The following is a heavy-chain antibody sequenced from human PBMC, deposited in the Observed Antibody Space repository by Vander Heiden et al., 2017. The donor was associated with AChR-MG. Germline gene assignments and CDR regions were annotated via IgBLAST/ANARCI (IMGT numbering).Heavy chain of an antibody. CDR2: ISYDGSNK. CDR3: AKDGSGSSDYYGMDV. J-gene: IGHJ6*02. CDR1: GFTFSSYG. D-gene: IGHD3-10*01. Sequence: QVQLVESGGGVVQPGRSLRLSCAASGFTFSSYGMDWVRQAPGKGLEWVAVISYDGSNKYYADSVKGRFTISRDNSKNTLYLQMNSLRAEDTAVYYCAKDGSGSSDYYGMDVWGQGTTVTVSS. V-gene: IGHV3-30*18.